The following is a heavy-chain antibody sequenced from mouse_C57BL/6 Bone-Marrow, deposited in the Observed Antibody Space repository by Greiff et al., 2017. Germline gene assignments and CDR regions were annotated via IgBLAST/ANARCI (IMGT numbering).Heavy chain of an antibody. J-gene: IGHJ1*03. Sequence: EVHLVESGGGLVKPGGSLKLSCAASGFTFSSYAMSWVRQTPEKRLEWVATISAGVSYTYYPDNVKGRFTISRDNAKNNLYRQMSHLKSEDTAMYYCARDFTTVVDWYFDVWGTGTTVTVSS. D-gene: IGHD1-1*01. CDR2: ISAGVSYT. V-gene: IGHV5-4*01. CDR1: GFTFSSYA. CDR3: ARDFTTVVDWYFDV.